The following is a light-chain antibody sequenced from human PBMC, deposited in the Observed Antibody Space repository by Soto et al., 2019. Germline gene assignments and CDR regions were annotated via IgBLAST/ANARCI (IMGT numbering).Light chain of an antibody. J-gene: IGLJ2*01. CDR3: QAWDSSTRVV. CDR2: QDS. Sequence: SYELTQPPSVSVSPGQTASITCSGDKLGDKYACWYQQKPGKSPVLVIYQDSKRPSGIPERFSGSNSGNTATLTISGTQAMDEADYYCQAWDSSTRVVFGGGTKVTVL. CDR1: KLGDKY. V-gene: IGLV3-1*01.